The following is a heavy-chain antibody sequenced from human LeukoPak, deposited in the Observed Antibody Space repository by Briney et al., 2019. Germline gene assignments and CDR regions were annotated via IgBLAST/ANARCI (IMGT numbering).Heavy chain of an antibody. J-gene: IGHJ4*02. CDR2: ISYDGSNQ. CDR1: GFTFSGFG. V-gene: IGHV3-30*18. CDR3: AKDKSIAVAGTNDYFDY. D-gene: IGHD6-19*01. Sequence: GRSLRLSCAASGFTFSGFGMHWVRQSPGKGLEWVAVISYDGSNQYYADSVKGRFTISRDNSKNTLFMQMNSLRAEDTAVYYCAKDKSIAVAGTNDYFDYWGQGTLVTVSS.